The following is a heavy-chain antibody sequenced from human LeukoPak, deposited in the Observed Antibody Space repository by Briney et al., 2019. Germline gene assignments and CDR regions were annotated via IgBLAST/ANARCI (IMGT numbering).Heavy chain of an antibody. J-gene: IGHJ4*02. D-gene: IGHD3-3*01. CDR1: SGSISSSLHY. CDR2: VYYSGST. V-gene: IGHV4-39*02. CDR3: AKVLPTIFDY. Sequence: SETLSLTCTVSSGSISSSLHYWGRIRQPPGKGLEWIGNVYYSGSTSYNPSLQSRVTIAVDMSKNQFSLKVTSVTARDTAVYYCAKVLPTIFDYWGQGILVTVSS.